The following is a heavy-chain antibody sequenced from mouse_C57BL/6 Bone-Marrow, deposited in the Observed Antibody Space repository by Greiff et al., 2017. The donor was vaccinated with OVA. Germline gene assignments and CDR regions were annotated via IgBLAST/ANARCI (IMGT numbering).Heavy chain of an antibody. CDR3: VRHHFDY. Sequence: EVKVIESGGGLVQPKGSLKLSCAASGFSFNTYAMNWVRQAPGKGLEWVARIRSKSNNYATYYADSVKDRFTISRDDSESMLYLQMNNLKTEDTAMYYCVRHHFDYWGQGTTLTVSS. CDR2: IRSKSNNYAT. J-gene: IGHJ2*01. CDR1: GFSFNTYA. V-gene: IGHV10-1*01.